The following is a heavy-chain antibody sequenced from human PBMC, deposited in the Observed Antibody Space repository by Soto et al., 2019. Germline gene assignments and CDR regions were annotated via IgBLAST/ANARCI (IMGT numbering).Heavy chain of an antibody. V-gene: IGHV3-23*01. CDR2: INGNGDST. J-gene: IGHJ6*02. CDR3: AKDRPNGMDV. CDR1: GFTFSSYA. Sequence: GGSLRLSCAASGFTFSSYAMSWVRQAPGKGLEWVSGINGNGDSTYYADSVKGRFTISRDNSKNTVYLQLNSLRAEDTAVYYCAKDRPNGMDVWGQGTTVTVSS.